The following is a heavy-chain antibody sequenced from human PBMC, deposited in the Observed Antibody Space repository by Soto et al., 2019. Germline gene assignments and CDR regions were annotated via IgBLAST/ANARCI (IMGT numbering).Heavy chain of an antibody. V-gene: IGHV4-59*12. CDR1: GGSITSYY. D-gene: IGHD6-19*01. CDR2: IYFSGSA. J-gene: IGHJ4*02. CDR3: ARDRGDPWLDPVDY. Sequence: PSETLSLTCTVSGGSITSYYWSWIRQPPGKGLEWIGYIYFSGSANYNPSLKSRVTISVDTSKNQFSLKLSSVTAADTAVYYCARDRGDPWLDPVDYWGQGTLVTVSS.